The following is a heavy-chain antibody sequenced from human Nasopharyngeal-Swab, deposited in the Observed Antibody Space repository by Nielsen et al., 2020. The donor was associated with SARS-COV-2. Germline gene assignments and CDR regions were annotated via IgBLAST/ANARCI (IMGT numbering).Heavy chain of an antibody. D-gene: IGHD3-22*01. CDR3: AKDSSGYYYGTFDY. V-gene: IGHV3-64*04. CDR2: ISSNGGST. Sequence: VRQAPGKGLEYVSAISSNGGSTYYADSVKGRFTISRDNSKNTLYLQMNSLRAEDTAVYYCAKDSSGYYYGTFDYWGQGTLVTVSS. J-gene: IGHJ4*02.